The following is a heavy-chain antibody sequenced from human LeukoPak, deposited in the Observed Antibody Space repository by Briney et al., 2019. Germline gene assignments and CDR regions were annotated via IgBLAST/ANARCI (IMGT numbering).Heavy chain of an antibody. V-gene: IGHV3-15*01. D-gene: IGHD3-22*01. CDR2: IKSKTDGGTT. CDR3: ARSGMGVVVINGAEYFQH. Sequence: SWIRQPPGKGLEWVGRIKSKTDGGTTDYAAPVKGRFTISRDDSKNTLYLQMNSLRAEDTAVYYCARSGMGVVVINGAEYFQHWGQGTLVTVSS. J-gene: IGHJ1*01.